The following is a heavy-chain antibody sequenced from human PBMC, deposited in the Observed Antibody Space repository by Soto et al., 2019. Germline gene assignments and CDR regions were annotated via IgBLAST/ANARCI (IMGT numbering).Heavy chain of an antibody. CDR3: ATLCRGYSCRYGDY. Sequence: GASVKVSCKVSGYTLTELSIHWVRQAPGKGLEWMGGFDPEDGETIYAQKFQGRVTMTEDTSTDTAYMELSSLRSEDTAVYYCATLCRGYSCRYGDYWGQGTLVTVSS. CDR2: FDPEDGET. J-gene: IGHJ4*02. CDR1: GYTLTELS. V-gene: IGHV1-24*01. D-gene: IGHD5-18*01.